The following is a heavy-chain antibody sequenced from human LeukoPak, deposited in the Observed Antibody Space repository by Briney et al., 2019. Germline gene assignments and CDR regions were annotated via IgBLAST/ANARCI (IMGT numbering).Heavy chain of an antibody. V-gene: IGHV4-39*01. CDR3: ARGVGDIVVVVAAKRTTNWFDP. CDR1: GGSISSSSYY. CDR2: IYYSGST. J-gene: IGHJ5*02. Sequence: SETLSLTCTVSGGSISSSSYYWGWIRQPPGKGLEWIGSIYYSGSTYYNPSLKSRVTISVDTSKNQFSLKLSSVTAADTAVYYCARGVGDIVVVVAAKRTTNWFDPWGQGTLVTVSS. D-gene: IGHD2-15*01.